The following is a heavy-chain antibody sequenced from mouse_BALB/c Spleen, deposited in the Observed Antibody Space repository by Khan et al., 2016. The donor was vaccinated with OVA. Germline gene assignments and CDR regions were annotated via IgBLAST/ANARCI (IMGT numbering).Heavy chain of an antibody. V-gene: IGHV1-63*02. CDR2: IYPGNGNT. Sequence: QVQLKQSGAELVRPGTSVKMSCKAAGYTFTNYWIGWIKQRPGHGLAWIGDIYPGNGNTNYNEKFKGKATLTADTSSSTAYMQLSSLTSEDSAIYYCAGPYYYGVSNATMDDWGQGTSVTVSS. CDR1: GYTFTNYW. D-gene: IGHD1-1*01. CDR3: AGPYYYGVSNATMDD. J-gene: IGHJ4*01.